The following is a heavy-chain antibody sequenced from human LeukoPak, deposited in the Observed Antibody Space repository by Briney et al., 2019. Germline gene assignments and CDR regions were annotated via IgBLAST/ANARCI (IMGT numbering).Heavy chain of an antibody. CDR3: ARDPGFRPADV. Sequence: GGSPRLSCAASGFTFSGYWMSWLRQAPGKGLEWVANIKQDGGEKYYVDSVKGRFTISRDNAKNSLYLQMNSLRAEDTAVYYCARDPGFRPADVLGKGTTVTVSS. D-gene: IGHD1-14*01. CDR1: GFTFSGYW. V-gene: IGHV3-7*01. CDR2: IKQDGGEK. J-gene: IGHJ6*04.